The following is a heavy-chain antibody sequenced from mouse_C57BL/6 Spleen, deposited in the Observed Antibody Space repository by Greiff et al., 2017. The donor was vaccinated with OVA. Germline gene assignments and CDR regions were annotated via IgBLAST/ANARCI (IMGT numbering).Heavy chain of an antibody. V-gene: IGHV2-2*01. J-gene: IGHJ1*03. D-gene: IGHD1-1*01. CDR2: IWSGGST. Sequence: VMLVESGPGLVQPSQSLSITCTVSGFSLTSYGVHWVRQSPGKGLEWLGVIWSGGSTDYNAAFISRLSISKDNSKSQVFFKMNSLQADDTAIYYCARKNGYGSSLWYFDVWGTGTTVTVSS. CDR1: GFSLTSYG. CDR3: ARKNGYGSSLWYFDV.